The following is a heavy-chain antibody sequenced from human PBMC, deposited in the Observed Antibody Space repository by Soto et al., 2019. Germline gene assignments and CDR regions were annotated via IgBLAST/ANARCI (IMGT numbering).Heavy chain of an antibody. CDR2: IKSKTDGGTT. J-gene: IGHJ3*02. CDR3: TRDPPIPSYYDFWSGSRPGAFDI. V-gene: IGHV3-15*07. D-gene: IGHD3-3*01. CDR1: GFTFNTAW. Sequence: GGSLRLSCAASGFTFNTAWVNWVRQAPGKGLEWVGRIKSKTDGGTTEYAASVKGRFTISRDDSKSIAYLQMNSLKTEDTAVYYCTRDPPIPSYYDFWSGSRPGAFDIWGQGTMVTVSS.